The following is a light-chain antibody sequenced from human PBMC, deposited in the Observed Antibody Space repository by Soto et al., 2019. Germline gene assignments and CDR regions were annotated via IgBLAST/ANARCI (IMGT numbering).Light chain of an antibody. J-gene: IGLJ1*01. V-gene: IGLV1-40*01. CDR3: QSYDSSLSGYV. CDR2: GNS. CDR1: SSNIGAGYD. Sequence: QSVRTQPPSVSGAPRQRVTISCTGSSSNIGAGYDVHWYQQLPGTAPKLLIYGNSNRPSGVPDRFSGSKSGTSASLAITGLQAEDEADYYCQSYDSSLSGYVFGTGTKVTVL.